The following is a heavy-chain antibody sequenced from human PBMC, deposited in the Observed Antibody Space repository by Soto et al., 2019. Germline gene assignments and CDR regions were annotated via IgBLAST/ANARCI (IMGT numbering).Heavy chain of an antibody. CDR3: VRRVHGYFAY. V-gene: IGHV3-33*03. J-gene: IGHJ4*02. CDR1: GFTFSSYA. CDR2: IWYDGNNK. Sequence: GGSLRLSCAASGFTFSSYAMYWVRQAPGKGLEWVAEIWYDGNNKYYADSVKGRFTISRDSSKNTLYLEMKSLRAEDTALYYCVRRVHGYFAYWGQRALVTVSS.